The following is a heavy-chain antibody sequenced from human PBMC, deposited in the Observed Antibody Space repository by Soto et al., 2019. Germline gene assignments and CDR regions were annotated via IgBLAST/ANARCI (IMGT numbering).Heavy chain of an antibody. D-gene: IGHD2-15*01. CDR3: ARLRDIVVVVAATGFDY. CDR2: IYPGDSDT. J-gene: IGHJ4*02. V-gene: IGHV5-51*01. CDR1: GYSFTSYW. Sequence: GESLKISCKGSGYSFTSYWIGWVRQMPGKGLEWMGIIYPGDSDTRYSPSFQGQVTISADKSIGTAYLQWSSLKASDTAIYYCARLRDIVVVVAATGFDYWGQGTLVTVSS.